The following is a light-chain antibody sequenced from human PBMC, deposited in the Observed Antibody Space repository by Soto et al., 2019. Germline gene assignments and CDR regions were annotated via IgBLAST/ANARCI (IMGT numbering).Light chain of an antibody. CDR3: QHYNSYSEA. CDR2: KAS. Sequence: DIQMTQSPSTVSAYVGDRVTITCRASQSIITWFACYQQRPGKAPKLLIYKASTLKRWVPSRFSVSGSGTEFTLTISSLQPDDFATYYCQHYNSYSEAFGQGTKVDIK. V-gene: IGKV1-5*03. J-gene: IGKJ1*01. CDR1: QSIITW.